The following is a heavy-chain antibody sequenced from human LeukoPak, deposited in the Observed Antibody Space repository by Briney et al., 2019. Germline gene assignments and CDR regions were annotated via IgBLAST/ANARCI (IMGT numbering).Heavy chain of an antibody. CDR2: IYYSGST. J-gene: IGHJ4*02. D-gene: IGHD5-24*01. CDR1: GGSISSRNYY. Sequence: SETLSLTCTVSGGSISSRNYYWGWIRQPPGKGLEWIGSIYYSGSTYYNPSLKSRVTISVDTSKNQFSLELSSVTAADTAVYYCARDQGGYNYFDYWGQGTLVTVSS. V-gene: IGHV4-39*07. CDR3: ARDQGGYNYFDY.